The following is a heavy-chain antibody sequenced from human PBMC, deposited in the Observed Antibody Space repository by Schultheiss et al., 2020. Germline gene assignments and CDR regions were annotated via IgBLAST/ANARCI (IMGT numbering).Heavy chain of an antibody. CDR1: GGSISSGGYY. D-gene: IGHD4-17*01. J-gene: IGHJ4*02. CDR3: ARGGYGDSDY. V-gene: IGHV4-39*07. CDR2: AYYSGFR. Sequence: SETLSLTCTVSGGSISSGGYYWSWIRQPPGKDLEWIGIAYYSGFRYYNPSMRSRATISLDTSKNQFSLKLSSVTAADTAVYYCARGGYGDSDYWGQGTLVTVSS.